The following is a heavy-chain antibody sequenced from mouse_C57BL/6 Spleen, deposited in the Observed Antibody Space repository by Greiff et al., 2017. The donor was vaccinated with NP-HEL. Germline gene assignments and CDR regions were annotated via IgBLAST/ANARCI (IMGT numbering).Heavy chain of an antibody. CDR1: GYTFTDYY. CDR3: AVLPYAMDY. J-gene: IGHJ4*01. Sequence: EVQLQQSGPELVKPGASVKISCKASGYTFTDYYMNWVKQSHGKSLEWIGDINPNNGGTSYNQKFKGKATLTVDKSSSTAYMELRSLTSEDSAVYYCAVLPYAMDYWGQGTSVTVSS. CDR2: INPNNGGT. V-gene: IGHV1-26*01.